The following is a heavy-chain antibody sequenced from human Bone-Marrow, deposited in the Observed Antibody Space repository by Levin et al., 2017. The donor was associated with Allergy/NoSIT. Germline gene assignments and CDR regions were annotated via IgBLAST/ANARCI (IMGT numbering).Heavy chain of an antibody. D-gene: IGHD5-18*01. J-gene: IGHJ3*02. CDR2: ICTAGDK. CDR3: ARYNYEYNALDN. CDR1: GFTFRTHD. Sequence: GESLKISCAASGFTFRTHDMHWVRQATGKGLEWVSTICTAGDKYYPDSVMGRFTISRRTATNSLYLQMNDLLAAETAVYYCARYNYEYNALDNWGQGTMVTVSS. V-gene: IGHV3-13*01.